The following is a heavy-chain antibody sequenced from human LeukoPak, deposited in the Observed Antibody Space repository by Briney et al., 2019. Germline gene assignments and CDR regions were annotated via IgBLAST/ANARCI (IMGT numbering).Heavy chain of an antibody. CDR1: GFTFSSYT. CDR3: VRDWSYAFDL. CDR2: IMRTAADVT. J-gene: IGHJ3*01. V-gene: IGHV3-48*02. Sequence: GGSLRLSCAASGFTFSSYTMNWVRQAPGKGLEWISYIMRTAADVTSYADSVEGRFTISRDDAKNSLYLQMNSLRDDDTAVYCCVRDWSYAFDLWGQGTMVTASS.